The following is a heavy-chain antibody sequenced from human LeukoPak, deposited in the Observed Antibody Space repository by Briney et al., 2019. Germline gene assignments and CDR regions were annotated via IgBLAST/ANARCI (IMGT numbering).Heavy chain of an antibody. J-gene: IGHJ4*02. CDR3: AAIDY. CDR1: GFTFDDYA. Sequence: GGSPRLSCAASGFTFDDYAMHWVRQAPGKGLEWVSGISWNSGSIGYADSVKGRFTISRDNAKNSLYLQMNSLRAEDTALYYCAAIDYWGQGTLVTVSS. V-gene: IGHV3-9*01. CDR2: ISWNSGSI.